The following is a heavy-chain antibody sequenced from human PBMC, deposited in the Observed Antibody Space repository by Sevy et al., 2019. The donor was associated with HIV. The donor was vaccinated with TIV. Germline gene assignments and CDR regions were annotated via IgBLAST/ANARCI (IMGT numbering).Heavy chain of an antibody. Sequence: GGSLRLSCAASGFTFSSYGMHWVRQAPGKGLEWVAFIRYDGSNKYYADSLKGRLTISRDNSKNTLYLKMTSLRAEDTAVYYCAKGTGNRYCSSTSCRPHYYYYMDVWGKGTTVTVSS. J-gene: IGHJ6*03. CDR2: IRYDGSNK. CDR3: AKGTGNRYCSSTSCRPHYYYYMDV. D-gene: IGHD2-2*01. V-gene: IGHV3-30*02. CDR1: GFTFSSYG.